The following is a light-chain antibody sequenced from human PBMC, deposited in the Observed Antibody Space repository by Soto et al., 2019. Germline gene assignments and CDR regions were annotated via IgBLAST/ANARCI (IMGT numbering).Light chain of an antibody. J-gene: IGKJ2*01. CDR3: QQTNNWPYT. CDR2: GAS. V-gene: IGKV3-15*01. CDR1: QNIGSN. Sequence: EVVMTQSPATLSVSPGERATLSCRSSQNIGSNLAWYQHKRGQAPRLLFYGASVRTTGVPARFSGSGSGTGFILTISSLQSEDFATYYCQQTNNWPYTFGQGTNLEIK.